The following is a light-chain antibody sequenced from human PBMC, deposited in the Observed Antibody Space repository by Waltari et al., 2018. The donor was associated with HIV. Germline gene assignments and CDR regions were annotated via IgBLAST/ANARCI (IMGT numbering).Light chain of an antibody. CDR1: SSNIGSNS. CDR2: RNN. V-gene: IGLV1-47*01. J-gene: IGLJ3*02. CDR3: AAWDDSLSGHWV. Sequence: QSVLTQPPAASGTPGQRVTISCSGSSSNIGSNSVYWYQQLPGTAPKLLIYRNNQRPSGVPDRFSGSKSGTSASLAISGLRSEDEADYYCAAWDDSLSGHWVFGGGTKVTVL.